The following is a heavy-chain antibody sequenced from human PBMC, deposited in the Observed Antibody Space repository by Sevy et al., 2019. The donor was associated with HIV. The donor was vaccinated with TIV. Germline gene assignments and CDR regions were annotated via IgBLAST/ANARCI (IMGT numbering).Heavy chain of an antibody. V-gene: IGHV3-30-3*01. CDR1: GITFSSHA. CDR2: ISYDGSNK. J-gene: IGHJ4*02. CDR3: ARADYGDYSGKFDY. Sequence: GGSLRLSCAASGITFSSHAMHWVRQAPGKGLEWVTIISYDGSNKYYAESVKGRFTISRDNSKNTLYLQMNSLRAEDTAVYYCARADYGDYSGKFDYWGQGTLVTVSS. D-gene: IGHD4-17*01.